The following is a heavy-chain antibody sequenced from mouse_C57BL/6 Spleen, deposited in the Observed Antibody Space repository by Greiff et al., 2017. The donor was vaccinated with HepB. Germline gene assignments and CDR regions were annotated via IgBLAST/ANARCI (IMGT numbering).Heavy chain of an antibody. V-gene: IGHV1-72*01. D-gene: IGHD2-4*01. CDR3: AYDYDGNYYAMDY. CDR2: IDPNSGGT. Sequence: VQLQQSGAELVKPGASVKLSCKASGYTFTSYWMHWVKQRPGRGLEWIGRIDPNSGGTKYNEKFKSKATLTVDKPSSTAYMQLSSLTSEDSAVYYGAYDYDGNYYAMDYWGQGTSVTVSS. CDR1: GYTFTSYW. J-gene: IGHJ4*01.